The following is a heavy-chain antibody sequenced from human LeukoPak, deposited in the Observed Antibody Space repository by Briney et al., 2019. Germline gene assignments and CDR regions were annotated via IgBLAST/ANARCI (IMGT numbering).Heavy chain of an antibody. D-gene: IGHD5-12*01. CDR1: GDSIDSYY. CDR2: IYYRGTT. V-gene: IGHV4-59*12. Sequence: SETLSLTCTVSGDSIDSYYWSWIRQPPGKGLEWSGYIYYRGTTSYNPFLKSRVTISVDTSKNQFSLKLNSVTAADTAVYYCARLPRYGGYDIFDYWGQGILVIVFS. J-gene: IGHJ4*02. CDR3: ARLPRYGGYDIFDY.